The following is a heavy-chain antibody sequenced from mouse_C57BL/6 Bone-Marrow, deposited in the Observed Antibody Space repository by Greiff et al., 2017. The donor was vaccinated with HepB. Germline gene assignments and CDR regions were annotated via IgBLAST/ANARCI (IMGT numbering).Heavy chain of an antibody. CDR3: ARGIYYYGSSYAMDY. V-gene: IGHV3-6*01. D-gene: IGHD1-1*01. CDR1: GYSITSGYY. CDR2: ISYDGSN. Sequence: EVQVVESGPGLVKPSQSLSLTCSVTGYSITSGYYWNWIRQFPGNKLEWMGYISYDGSNNYNPSLKNRISITRDTSKNQFFLKLNSVTTEDTATYYCARGIYYYGSSYAMDYWGQGTSVTVSS. J-gene: IGHJ4*01.